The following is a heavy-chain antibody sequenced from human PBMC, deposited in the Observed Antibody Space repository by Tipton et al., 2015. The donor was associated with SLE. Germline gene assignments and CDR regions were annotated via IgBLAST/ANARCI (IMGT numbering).Heavy chain of an antibody. CDR2: INHSGST. D-gene: IGHD6-6*01. J-gene: IGHJ4*02. CDR3: ARGEGIAARPGYYFDY. CDR1: GGSISSSNW. V-gene: IGHV4-4*02. Sequence: TLSLTCAVSGGSISSSNWWSWVRQPPGKGLEWIGEINHSGSTNYNPSLKSRVTISVDTSKNQFSLKLSSVTAADTAVYYCARGEGIAARPGYYFDYWGQGTLVTVSS.